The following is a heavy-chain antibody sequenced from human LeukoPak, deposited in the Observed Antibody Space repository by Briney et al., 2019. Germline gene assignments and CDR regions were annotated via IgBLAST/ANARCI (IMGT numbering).Heavy chain of an antibody. V-gene: IGHV7-4-1*02. D-gene: IGHD6-19*01. CDR1: GYTFNTYA. CDR3: VRDGAVVSFDY. J-gene: IGHJ4*02. Sequence: ASVKVSCKASGYTFNTYAMNWVRQAPGQGPEWMGWINTNTGDPTNAQGFTGRVVFSLDTSVSTAYLQISSLKAEDTAVYYCVRDGAVVSFDYWGQGTLVTVSS. CDR2: INTNTGDP.